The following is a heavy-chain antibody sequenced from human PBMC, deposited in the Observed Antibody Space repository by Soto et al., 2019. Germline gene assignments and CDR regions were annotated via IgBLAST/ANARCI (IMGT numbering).Heavy chain of an antibody. CDR1: GYIFSDYY. CDR2: IDPRNGGT. CDR3: ARVLYRNVIHA. J-gene: IGHJ4*02. D-gene: IGHD5-18*01. Sequence: QVQLVQSGSDVKKPGASFTVSCKASGYIFSDYYIHWVRQAPGQGLEWMGWIDPRNGGTKYAQKFQARLTMTTDTSTSTAFLELRRLRLDDPAVFFCARVLYRNVIHAWGQGTLVTVSS. V-gene: IGHV1-2*02.